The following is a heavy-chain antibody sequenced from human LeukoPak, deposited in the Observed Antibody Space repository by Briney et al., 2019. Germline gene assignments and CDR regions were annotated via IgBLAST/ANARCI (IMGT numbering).Heavy chain of an antibody. V-gene: IGHV4-59*01. Sequence: PSETLSLTCTVSGGSISSYYWSWIRQPPGKGLEWIGYIYYSGSTNYNPSLKSRVTISVDTSKNQFSLKLSSVTAADTAVYYCARSGARYYYGMDVWGQGTTVTVSS. CDR3: ARSGARYYYGMDV. D-gene: IGHD1-26*01. J-gene: IGHJ6*02. CDR2: IYYSGST. CDR1: GGSISSYY.